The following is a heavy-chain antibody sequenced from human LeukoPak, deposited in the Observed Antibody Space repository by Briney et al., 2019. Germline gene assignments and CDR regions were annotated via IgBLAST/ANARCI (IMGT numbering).Heavy chain of an antibody. CDR3: ARVPLHDRNDYYYPH. CDR2: INAGNGNA. J-gene: IGHJ1*01. CDR1: GYTFTDYG. D-gene: IGHD3-22*01. Sequence: ASVKVSCKASGYTFTDYGMHWVRQAPGQRLEWMAWINAGNGNAKYSQKFQGRVTITRDTSASTAYRELSSLRSEDTAVYYCARVPLHDRNDYYYPHWGQGTVVTVSS. V-gene: IGHV1-3*01.